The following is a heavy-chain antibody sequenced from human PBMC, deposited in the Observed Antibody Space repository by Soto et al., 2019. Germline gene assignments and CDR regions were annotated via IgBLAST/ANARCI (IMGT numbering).Heavy chain of an antibody. CDR3: ARDGGFCTNGVCPVYYYYGMDV. V-gene: IGHV4-30-4*01. CDR1: GGSISSGEYY. Sequence: PSETLSLTCTFSGGSISSGEYYWSWIRQPPGEGLEWIGNIYYSGTTYNNPSLKSRVTISVDTSNNQFSLKLSSVTAADTAVYYCARDGGFCTNGVCPVYYYYGMDVWGQGTTVTVSS. CDR2: IYYSGTT. D-gene: IGHD2-8*01. J-gene: IGHJ6*02.